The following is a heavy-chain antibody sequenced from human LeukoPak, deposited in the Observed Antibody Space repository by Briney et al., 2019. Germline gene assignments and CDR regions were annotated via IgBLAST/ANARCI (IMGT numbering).Heavy chain of an antibody. V-gene: IGHV4-59*12. D-gene: IGHD3-10*01. CDR3: ARGAHYYGSGSSFYGMDV. CDR2: LHYSGST. CDR1: GGSISNYY. J-gene: IGHJ6*02. Sequence: SETLSLTCTVSGGSISNYYWNWIRLSPGKGLEWIGYLHYSGSTNYNPSLKSRVTISVDTSKNQFSLKLSSVTAADTAVYYCARGAHYYGSGSSFYGMDVWGQGTTVTVSS.